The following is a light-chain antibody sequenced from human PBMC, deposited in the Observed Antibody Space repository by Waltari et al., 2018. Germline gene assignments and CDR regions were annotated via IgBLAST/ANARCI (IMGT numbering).Light chain of an antibody. Sequence: QSVLTQPPSVSGAPGQRVSISCTGSGSNLGAGYAVHWYQQHPGKAPKLLIYGTSTRPPGVPDRFFGSQSGTSASLAITALQAEDEAEYYCQSYDTSLSVVFGRGTKLTVL. CDR2: GTS. J-gene: IGLJ2*01. CDR1: GSNLGAGYA. CDR3: QSYDTSLSVV. V-gene: IGLV1-40*01.